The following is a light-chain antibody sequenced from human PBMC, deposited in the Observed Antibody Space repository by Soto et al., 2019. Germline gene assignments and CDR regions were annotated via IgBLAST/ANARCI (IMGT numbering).Light chain of an antibody. CDR2: GAS. Sequence: EIVLTQSPGTLSLSPGERATLSCRASQSVSSSYLAWYQQKPGQAPRLLIYGASSRATGIPDRFSGSGSGTDFTLTISRLEPEDFAVYYCQQYGSSPRNFGTGTKVDIK. J-gene: IGKJ3*01. V-gene: IGKV3-20*01. CDR1: QSVSSSY. CDR3: QQYGSSPRN.